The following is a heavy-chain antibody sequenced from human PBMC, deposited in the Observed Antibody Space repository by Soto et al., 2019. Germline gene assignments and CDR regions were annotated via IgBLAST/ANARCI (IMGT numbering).Heavy chain of an antibody. CDR2: IYSGDSKT. V-gene: IGHV5-51*01. Sequence: GESLKISCKGSGYSFSTSWIGWVRQTPGKGLEWMGSIYSGDSKTRYSPSFQGQVTISADKSISTAYLQWSSLEASDTAMYYCATWRSSSWFDYWGQGTPVTVSS. D-gene: IGHD6-13*01. CDR1: GYSFSTSW. CDR3: ATWRSSSWFDY. J-gene: IGHJ4*02.